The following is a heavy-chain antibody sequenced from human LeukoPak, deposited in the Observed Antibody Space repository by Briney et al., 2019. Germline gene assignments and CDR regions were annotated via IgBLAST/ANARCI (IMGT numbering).Heavy chain of an antibody. CDR1: GGSISSSNW. Sequence: SGTLSLTCAVSGGSISSSNWWSWVRQPPGKGLEWIGEIYHSGSTNYNPSLKSRVTISVDKSKNQFSLKLSSVTAADTAVYYCARVSLYVVRGVVFEYWGQGTLVTVSS. J-gene: IGHJ4*02. CDR2: IYHSGST. D-gene: IGHD3-10*01. V-gene: IGHV4-4*02. CDR3: ARVSLYVVRGVVFEY.